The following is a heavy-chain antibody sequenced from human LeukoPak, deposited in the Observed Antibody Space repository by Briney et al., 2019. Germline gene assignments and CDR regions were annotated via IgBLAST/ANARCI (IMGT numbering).Heavy chain of an antibody. CDR2: ISGSGGST. Sequence: GGSLRLSCAASGFTFSSYAMSWVRQAPGKGLEWVSAISGSGGSTYYADSVKGRFTISRDNSKNTLYLQMNSLRAEDTAVYYCAREAGSGWYLNNWFDPWGQGTLVTVSS. J-gene: IGHJ5*02. V-gene: IGHV3-23*01. CDR1: GFTFSSYA. D-gene: IGHD6-19*01. CDR3: AREAGSGWYLNNWFDP.